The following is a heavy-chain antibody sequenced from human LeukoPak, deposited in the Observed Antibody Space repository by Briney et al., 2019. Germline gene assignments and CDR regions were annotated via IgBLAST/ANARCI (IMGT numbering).Heavy chain of an antibody. V-gene: IGHV1-2*02. CDR2: INPNSGGT. D-gene: IGHD3-10*01. J-gene: IGHJ4*02. CDR1: GYTFTGYY. Sequence: GASVKVSCKASGYTFTGYYIHWVRQAPGQGLEWMGWINPNSGGTNYAQKLQGRVTMTRDTSISTAYMELSRLRSDDTAVYYCARDMVRGVRTAGYWGQGTLVTVSS. CDR3: ARDMVRGVRTAGY.